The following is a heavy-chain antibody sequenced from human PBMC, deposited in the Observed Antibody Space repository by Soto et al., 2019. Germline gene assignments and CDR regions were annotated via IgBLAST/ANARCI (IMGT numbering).Heavy chain of an antibody. CDR3: ARSGTIFGVVGDARDY. CDR2: IIPIFGTA. V-gene: IGHV1-69*06. CDR1: GGTFSSYA. J-gene: IGHJ4*02. Sequence: QVQLVQSGAEVKKPGSSVKVSCKASGGTFSSYAISWVRQAPGQGLEWMGGIIPIFGTANYAQKFQGRVTITADKSTSTAYMELSSLRSEDTAVYYCARSGTIFGVVGDARDYWGQGTLVTVSS. D-gene: IGHD3-3*01.